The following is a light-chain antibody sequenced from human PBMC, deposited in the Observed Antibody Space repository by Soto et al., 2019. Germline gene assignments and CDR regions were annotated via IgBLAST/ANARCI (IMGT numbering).Light chain of an antibody. Sequence: QSVLTQPASVSGSPGQSITISCTGTSSDVGGYNLVSWYQQYPGKAPKVLIYEVSNRFSGVSNRFSGSKSGNTASLTISGLQAEDEADYFCSSYTSTNTYVFGSGTKVTVL. CDR1: SSDVGGYNL. J-gene: IGLJ1*01. V-gene: IGLV2-14*02. CDR2: EVS. CDR3: SSYTSTNTYV.